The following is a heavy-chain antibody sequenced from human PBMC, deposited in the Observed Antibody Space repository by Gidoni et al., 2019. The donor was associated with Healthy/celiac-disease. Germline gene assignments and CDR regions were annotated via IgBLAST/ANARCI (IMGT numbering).Heavy chain of an antibody. Sequence: EVQLLESGGGLVQPGGSLRLSCAASGFTFSSYAMCWVRQAPGKGLEWVSAISGSGGSTYYADSVKGRFTISRDNSKNTLYLQMNSLRAEDTAVYYCAGPAESDRTMDVWGKGTTVTVSS. J-gene: IGHJ6*03. CDR1: GFTFSSYA. D-gene: IGHD3-10*01. CDR3: AGPAESDRTMDV. V-gene: IGHV3-23*01. CDR2: ISGSGGST.